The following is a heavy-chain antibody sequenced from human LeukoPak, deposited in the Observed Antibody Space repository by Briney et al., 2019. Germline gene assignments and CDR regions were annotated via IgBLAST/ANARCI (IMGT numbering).Heavy chain of an antibody. V-gene: IGHV4-34*01. J-gene: IGHJ4*02. CDR3: ASDPSIVGATK. CDR1: GGSFSGYY. D-gene: IGHD1-26*01. Sequence: SETLPLTCAVYGGSFSGYYWSWIRQPPGKGLEWIGEINHSGSTNYNPSLKSRVTISVDTSKNQFSLKLSSVTAADTAVYYCASDPSIVGATKWGQGTLVTVSS. CDR2: INHSGST.